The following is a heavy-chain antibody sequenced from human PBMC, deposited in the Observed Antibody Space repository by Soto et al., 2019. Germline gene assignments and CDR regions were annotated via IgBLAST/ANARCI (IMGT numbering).Heavy chain of an antibody. J-gene: IGHJ5*02. V-gene: IGHV4-39*01. Sequence: SETLSLTCTVSGGSISSSSYYWGWIRQPPGKGLEWIGSIYYSGSTYYNPSLKSRVTISVDTSKNQFSLKLSSVTAADTAVYYCLPSGDPGWFDPWGQRTLVTAPQ. CDR3: LPSGDPGWFDP. CDR1: GGSISSSSYY. CDR2: IYYSGST. D-gene: IGHD3-10*01.